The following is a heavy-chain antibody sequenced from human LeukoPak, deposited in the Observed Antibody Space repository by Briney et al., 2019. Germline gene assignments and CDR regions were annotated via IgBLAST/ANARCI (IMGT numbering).Heavy chain of an antibody. D-gene: IGHD6-13*01. Sequence: SETLSLTCTVSGGSINNGGYYWSWIRQHPGKGLEWIGYIYYSGSTIYNPSLKSRVTISVDTSKNQFSLKLSSVTAADTAVYYCASSYSTSWYRGYYFDYWGQGTLVTVSS. J-gene: IGHJ4*02. CDR2: IYYSGST. CDR1: GGSINNGGYY. V-gene: IGHV4-61*08. CDR3: ASSYSTSWYRGYYFDY.